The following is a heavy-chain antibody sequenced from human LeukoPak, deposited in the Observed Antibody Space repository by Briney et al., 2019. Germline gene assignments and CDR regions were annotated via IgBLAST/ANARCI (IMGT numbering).Heavy chain of an antibody. CDR3: ARVSCSGGTCYDLGWFDS. Sequence: ASVKVSCKGSGYTFIDYHIHWVRQAPGQGLEWMGWINPNSGGTIYAQKFQGRVTMTRDTSINTAYMELSRPTSDDAAMYYCARVSCSGGTCYDLGWFDSWGQGTLVTVSS. CDR2: INPNSGGT. J-gene: IGHJ5*01. D-gene: IGHD2-15*01. V-gene: IGHV1-2*02. CDR1: GYTFIDYH.